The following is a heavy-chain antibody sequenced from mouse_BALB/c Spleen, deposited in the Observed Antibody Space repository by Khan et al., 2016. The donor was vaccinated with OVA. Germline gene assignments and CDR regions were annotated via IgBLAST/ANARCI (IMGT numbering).Heavy chain of an antibody. D-gene: IGHD1-1*01. CDR1: GYSITSDYA. J-gene: IGHJ2*01. CDR2: ISYSGRT. CDR3: ARSVTITTVVATDFDY. Sequence: EVQLQESGPGLVKPSQSLSLTCTVTGYSITSDYAWNWIRQFPGNKLAWMGYISYSGRTSSNPSLTSRISITRDTSKHHIFLQLNSVTTEDTATYYCARSVTITTVVATDFDYWGQGTTLTVSS. V-gene: IGHV3-2*02.